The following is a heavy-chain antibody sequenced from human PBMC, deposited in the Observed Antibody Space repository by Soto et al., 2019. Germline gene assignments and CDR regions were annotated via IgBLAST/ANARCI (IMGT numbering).Heavy chain of an antibody. CDR3: ARHIHNQGFEYYFDS. Sequence: QLQLQESGPGLVKPSETLPLTCNASGGSITSSGSAWGWIRQSPGKGLEWIGTIDYSGNIYYIPSPKSRITISVDTSKNQISLKLSSVTAADTAVYYCARHIHNQGFEYYFDSWGQGTLVTVSS. J-gene: IGHJ4*02. V-gene: IGHV4-39*01. CDR2: IDYSGNI. D-gene: IGHD1-1*01. CDR1: GGSITSSGSA.